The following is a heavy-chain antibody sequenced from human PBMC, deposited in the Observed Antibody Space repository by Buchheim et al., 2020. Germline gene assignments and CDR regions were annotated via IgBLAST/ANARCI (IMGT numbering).Heavy chain of an antibody. J-gene: IGHJ4*02. CDR2: INHSGST. D-gene: IGHD7-27*01. CDR3: ARVLQGWGSGDY. CDR1: GGSFSGYY. V-gene: IGHV4-34*01. Sequence: QVQLQQWGAGLLKPSETLSLTCAVYGGSFSGYYWSWIRQPPGKGLEWIGEINHSGSTNHNPSLKSRVTIPVDTTKNQFSLKLSSVTAADTAVYYCARVLQGWGSGDYWGQGTL.